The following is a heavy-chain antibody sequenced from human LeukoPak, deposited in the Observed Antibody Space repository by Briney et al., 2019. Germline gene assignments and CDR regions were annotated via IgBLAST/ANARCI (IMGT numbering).Heavy chain of an antibody. CDR1: GGSISSSSYY. CDR3: ARHSMTYYYDSSGYYNGAFDI. D-gene: IGHD3-22*01. J-gene: IGHJ3*02. Sequence: PSETLSLTCTVSGGSISSSSYYWGWIRQPPGKGLEWIGSIYYSGSTYYNPSLKSRVTISVDTSKNQFSLELSSVTAADTAVYYCARHSMTYYYDSSGYYNGAFDIWGQGTMVTVSS. V-gene: IGHV4-39*01. CDR2: IYYSGST.